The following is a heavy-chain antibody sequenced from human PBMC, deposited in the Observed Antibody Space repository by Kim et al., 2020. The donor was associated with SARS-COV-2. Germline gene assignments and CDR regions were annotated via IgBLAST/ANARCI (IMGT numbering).Heavy chain of an antibody. V-gene: IGHV5-51*01. J-gene: IGHJ5*02. CDR3: ASGGWSSSRWFDP. D-gene: IGHD6-19*01. Sequence: RDNPSFQGQVTISVDKSISTAYLQWSSLKASDTAMYYCASGGWSSSRWFDPWGQGTLVTVSS.